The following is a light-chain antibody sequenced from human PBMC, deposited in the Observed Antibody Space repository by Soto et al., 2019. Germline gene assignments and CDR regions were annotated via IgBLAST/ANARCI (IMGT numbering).Light chain of an antibody. Sequence: DIQMTQSPSTLSASVGDRVTITCRASQTINTWLAWYQQKPGKAPNLLIYDASSLDSGVPSRFSGSGSGTEFTLTISSLQPDDFATYYCQQYYSYSVTFGQGTRLDIK. V-gene: IGKV1-5*01. CDR1: QTINTW. CDR3: QQYYSYSVT. CDR2: DAS. J-gene: IGKJ5*01.